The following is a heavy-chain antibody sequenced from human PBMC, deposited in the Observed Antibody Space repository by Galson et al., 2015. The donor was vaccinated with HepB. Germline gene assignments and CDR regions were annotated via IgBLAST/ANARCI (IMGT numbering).Heavy chain of an antibody. V-gene: IGHV1-2*06. Sequence: SVKVSCKASGYTFTGYYMHWVRQAPGQGLEWMGRINPNSGGTNYAQKFQGRVTMTRDTSISTAYMELSRLRSDDTAVYYCAFTQGRDYYYYYYMDVWGKGTTVTVSS. CDR1: GYTFTGYY. D-gene: IGHD3-10*01. CDR2: INPNSGGT. CDR3: AFTQGRDYYYYYYMDV. J-gene: IGHJ6*03.